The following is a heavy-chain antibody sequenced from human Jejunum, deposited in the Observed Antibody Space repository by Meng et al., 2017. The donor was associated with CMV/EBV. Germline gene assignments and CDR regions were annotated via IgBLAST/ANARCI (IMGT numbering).Heavy chain of an antibody. D-gene: IGHD1-14*01. Sequence: TFRRYSMNWVRQAPGKGPEWVSYISKSSSTIYCADSVRGRFTISRDNAKNSLYLQISSLRAEDTGVYYCAKGRRGTVVPSAQYFDSWGQGTLVTVSS. V-gene: IGHV3-48*04. CDR2: ISKSSSTI. CDR1: TFRRYS. CDR3: AKGRRGTVVPSAQYFDS. J-gene: IGHJ4*02.